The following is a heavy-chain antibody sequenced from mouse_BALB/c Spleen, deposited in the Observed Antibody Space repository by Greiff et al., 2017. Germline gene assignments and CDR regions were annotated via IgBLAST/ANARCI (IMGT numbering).Heavy chain of an antibody. CDR1: GFSLTSYG. CDR3: AREGGSGYFDV. D-gene: IGHD1-1*01. V-gene: IGHV2-9*02. Sequence: VKLVESGPGLVAPSQSLSITCTVSGFSLTSYGVHWVRQPPGKGLEWLGVIWAGGSTNYNSALMSRLSISKDNSKSQVFLKMNSLQTDDTAMYYCAREGGSGYFDVWGAGTTVTVSS. CDR2: IWAGGST. J-gene: IGHJ1*01.